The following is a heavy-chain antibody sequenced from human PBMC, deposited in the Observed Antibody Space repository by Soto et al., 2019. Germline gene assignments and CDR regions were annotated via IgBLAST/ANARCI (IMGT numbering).Heavy chain of an antibody. D-gene: IGHD6-13*01. J-gene: IGHJ4*02. CDR1: GFTFSSYS. V-gene: IGHV3-21*01. CDR3: AREDSSSWSSNDY. Sequence: EVQLVESGGGLVKPGGSLRLSCAASGFTFSSYSMNWVRQAPGKGLEWVSSISSSSSYIYYADSVKGRFTISRDNAKNSLCLQMNSLRAEDTAVYYCAREDSSSWSSNDYWGQGTLVTVSS. CDR2: ISSSSSYI.